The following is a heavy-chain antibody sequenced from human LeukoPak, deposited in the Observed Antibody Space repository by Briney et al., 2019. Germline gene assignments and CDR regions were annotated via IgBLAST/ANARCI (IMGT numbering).Heavy chain of an antibody. J-gene: IGHJ6*02. Sequence: ASVKVSCKASGYTFTGYYMHWVRQAPGQGLEWMGWINPNSGGTNYAQKFQGGVTMTRDTSISTAYMELSRLRSDDTAVYYCARGSYSSSWYWAAYYYGMDVWGRGTTVTVSS. V-gene: IGHV1-2*02. CDR3: ARGSYSSSWYWAAYYYGMDV. CDR1: GYTFTGYY. CDR2: INPNSGGT. D-gene: IGHD6-13*01.